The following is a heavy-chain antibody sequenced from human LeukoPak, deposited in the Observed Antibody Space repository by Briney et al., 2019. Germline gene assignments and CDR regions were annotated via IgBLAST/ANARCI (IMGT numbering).Heavy chain of an antibody. CDR1: GFTFSSYA. J-gene: IGHJ6*03. CDR2: ISGSGGST. CDR3: AKPQGRHPRAAHYYYYYMDV. Sequence: PGGSLRLSCAASGFTFSSYAMRWVRQAPGKGLEWVSAISGSGGSTYYADSVKGRFTISRDNSKNTLYLQMNSLRAEDTAVYYCAKPQGRHPRAAHYYYYYMDVWGKGTTVTVSS. D-gene: IGHD6-6*01. V-gene: IGHV3-23*01.